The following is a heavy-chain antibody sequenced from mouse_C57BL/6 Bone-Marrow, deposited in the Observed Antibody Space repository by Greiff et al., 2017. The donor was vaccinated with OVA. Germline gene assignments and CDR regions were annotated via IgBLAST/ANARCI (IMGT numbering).Heavy chain of an antibody. D-gene: IGHD4-1*01. Sequence: QVQLQQPGAELVRPGTSVKLSCKASGYTFTSYWMHWVKQRPGQGLEWIGVIDPSDSYTNYNQKFKGKATLTVDTSSSTAYMQLSSLTSEDSAVYYCARWGANWDYFDCWGQGTTLTVSS. V-gene: IGHV1-59*01. CDR1: GYTFTSYW. CDR2: IDPSDSYT. CDR3: ARWGANWDYFDC. J-gene: IGHJ2*01.